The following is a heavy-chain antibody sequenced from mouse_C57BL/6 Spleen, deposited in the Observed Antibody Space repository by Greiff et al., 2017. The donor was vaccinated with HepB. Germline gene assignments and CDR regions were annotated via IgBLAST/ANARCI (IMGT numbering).Heavy chain of an antibody. Sequence: VQLQQSGTVLARPGASVKMSCKTSGYTFTSYWMHWVKQRPGQGLEWIGAIYPGNSDTSYNQKFKGKAKLTAVTSASTAYMELSSLTNEDSAVYYCTPLYYGSSYGYFDVWGTGTTVTVSS. V-gene: IGHV1-5*01. CDR1: GYTFTSYW. D-gene: IGHD1-1*01. J-gene: IGHJ1*03. CDR2: IYPGNSDT. CDR3: TPLYYGSSYGYFDV.